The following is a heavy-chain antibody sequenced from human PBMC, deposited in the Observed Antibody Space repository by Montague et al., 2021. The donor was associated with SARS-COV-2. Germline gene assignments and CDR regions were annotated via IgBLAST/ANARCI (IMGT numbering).Heavy chain of an antibody. Sequence: SETLSLTCTVSGASVGSSDWGWIRQSPGKGLEWIGYFYSVGSTDYNPSLKSRVSISRDTSKNQFSLKVRSVTAADTAVYYCARETMTADAFDVWGQGTMVTVSS. D-gene: IGHD1-14*01. CDR1: GASVGSSD. J-gene: IGHJ3*01. V-gene: IGHV4-59*02. CDR3: ARETMTADAFDV. CDR2: FYSVGST.